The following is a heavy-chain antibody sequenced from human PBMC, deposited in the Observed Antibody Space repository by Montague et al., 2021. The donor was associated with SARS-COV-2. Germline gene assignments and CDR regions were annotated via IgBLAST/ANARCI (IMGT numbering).Heavy chain of an antibody. CDR3: ASLNIVAMTDYYYGTDV. D-gene: IGHD5-12*01. J-gene: IGHJ6*02. V-gene: IGHV4-39*01. CDR1: GDSISTSQYY. Sequence: SETLSLTCTVSGDSISTSQYYWGWIRQPPGKGLEWIGTIYYSGSTYYNPSLKSRVTISEDTSKNQFSLRLSSVTAADTAVYYCASLNIVAMTDYYYGTDVWGRGTTVTVSS. CDR2: IYYSGST.